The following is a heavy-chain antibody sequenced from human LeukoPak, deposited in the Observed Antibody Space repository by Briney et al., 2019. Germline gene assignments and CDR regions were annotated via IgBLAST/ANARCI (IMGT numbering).Heavy chain of an antibody. CDR2: ISWDGGST. V-gene: IGHV3-43*01. J-gene: IGHJ4*02. Sequence: PGGSLRLSCAASGFTFDDYTMHWVRQAPGKGLEWVSLISWDGGSTYYADSVKGRFTISRDNSKNSLYLQMNSLRTEGTALYYCAKDGGSHFDYWGQGTLVTVSS. CDR1: GFTFDDYT. D-gene: IGHD3-16*01. CDR3: AKDGGSHFDY.